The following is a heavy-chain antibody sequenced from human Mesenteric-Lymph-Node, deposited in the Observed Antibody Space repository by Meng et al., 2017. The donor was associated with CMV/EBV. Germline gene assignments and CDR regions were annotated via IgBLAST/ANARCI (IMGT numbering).Heavy chain of an antibody. D-gene: IGHD5-18*01. CDR2: INHSGST. CDR3: ARGRRSYGYIIGMDV. Sequence: SQTLSLTCAVYGGSFSGSYWSWIRQPPGKGLEWIGEINHSGSTNYNPSLKSRVTISVDTSKNQFSLKLSSVTAADTAVYYCARGRRSYGYIIGMDVWGQGTTVTVSS. J-gene: IGHJ6*02. CDR1: GGSFSGSY. V-gene: IGHV4-34*01.